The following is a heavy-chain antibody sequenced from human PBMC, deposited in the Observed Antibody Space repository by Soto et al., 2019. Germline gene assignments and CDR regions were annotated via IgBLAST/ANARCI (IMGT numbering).Heavy chain of an antibody. CDR1: GDSVSSNSAA. CDR2: TYYRSKWYN. D-gene: IGHD6-13*01. CDR3: ARDGYSSSWYEYNWFDP. Sequence: SQTLSLTCAISGDSVSSNSAAWNWIRQSLSRGLEWLGRTYYRSKWYNDYAVSVKSRITINPDTSKNQFSLQLNSVTPEDTAVYYCARDGYSSSWYEYNWFDPWGQGTLVTVSS. J-gene: IGHJ5*02. V-gene: IGHV6-1*01.